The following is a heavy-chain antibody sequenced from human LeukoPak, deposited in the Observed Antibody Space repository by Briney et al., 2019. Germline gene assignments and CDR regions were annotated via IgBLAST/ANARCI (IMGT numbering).Heavy chain of an antibody. J-gene: IGHJ4*02. CDR3: AKARRRITMVRGVNPAFDY. V-gene: IGHV3-23*01. CDR1: GFTFSSYA. CDR2: ISGSGGST. D-gene: IGHD3-10*01. Sequence: PGGSLRLSCAASGFTFSSYAMSWVRQAPGKGLEWVSAISGSGGSTYYADSVKGRFTISRDNSKNTLYLQMNSLRAEDTAVYYCAKARRRITMVRGVNPAFDYWGQGTLVTVSS.